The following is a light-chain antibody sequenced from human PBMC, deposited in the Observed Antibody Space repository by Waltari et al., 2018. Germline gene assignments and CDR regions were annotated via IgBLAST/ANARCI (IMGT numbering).Light chain of an antibody. CDR2: LGS. CDR1: QSLLHSNGYNY. J-gene: IGKJ5*01. Sequence: DIVMTQSPLPLPVTPGEPASISCRSSQSLLHSNGYNYLDWYLQKPGQSPQLLIYLGSNRASGVPDRFSGSGSGTDFTLKISRVEAEDVGVYYCMQPLQTPITFGQGTRLEIK. V-gene: IGKV2-28*01. CDR3: MQPLQTPIT.